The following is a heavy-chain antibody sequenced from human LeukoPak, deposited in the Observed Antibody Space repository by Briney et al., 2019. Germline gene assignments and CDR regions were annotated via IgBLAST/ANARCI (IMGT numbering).Heavy chain of an antibody. Sequence: SETLSLTCTVSGGSISSSSYYWGWIRQPPGKGLEWIGSIYYSGSTYYNPSLKSRVTISVDTSKNQFSLKLSSVTAADTAVYYCARQRVGSGWSYYFDYWGQGTLVTVSS. CDR3: ARQRVGSGWSYYFDY. CDR1: GGSISSSSYY. V-gene: IGHV4-39*01. J-gene: IGHJ4*02. D-gene: IGHD6-19*01. CDR2: IYYSGST.